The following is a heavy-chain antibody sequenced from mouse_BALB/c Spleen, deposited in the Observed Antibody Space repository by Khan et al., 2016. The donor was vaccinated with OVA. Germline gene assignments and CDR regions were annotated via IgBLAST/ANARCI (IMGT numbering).Heavy chain of an antibody. J-gene: IGHJ2*01. CDR2: ISYSGNT. D-gene: IGHD1-1*01. Sequence: EAKLLESGPGLVKPSQSLSLTCTVTGYSITSDYAWNWIRQFPGNKLEWMGYISYSGNTNFNPPLKSRISITRDTSKNQFFLQLNSVTTEDTATYYCARVYGGDFDYWGQGTTLTVSS. CDR1: GYSITSDYA. V-gene: IGHV3-2*02. CDR3: ARVYGGDFDY.